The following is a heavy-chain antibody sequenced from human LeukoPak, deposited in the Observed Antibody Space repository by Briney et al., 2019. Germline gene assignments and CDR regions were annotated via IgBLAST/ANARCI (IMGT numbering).Heavy chain of an antibody. J-gene: IGHJ6*03. Sequence: KPGGSLRLSCAASGFTFNTYTMNWVRQAPGKGLEWVSSITASSTAIYSADSVKGRFTISRDNAKNSLYLQMNSLRAEDTAVYYCARVRREMKRSLGRTTEYSYYYYMDVWGKGTAVTVSS. CDR2: ITASSTAI. CDR1: GFTFNTYT. CDR3: ARVRREMKRSLGRTTEYSYYYYMDV. V-gene: IGHV3-21*01. D-gene: IGHD1/OR15-1a*01.